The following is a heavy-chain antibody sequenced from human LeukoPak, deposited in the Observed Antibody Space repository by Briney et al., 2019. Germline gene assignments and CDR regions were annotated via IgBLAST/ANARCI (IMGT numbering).Heavy chain of an antibody. CDR2: ISAYNGKT. CDR1: GYTFTSYG. CDR3: ARDPRLEYYDTSGYYYNYYYGMDV. V-gene: IGHV1-18*01. Sequence: GASVKVSCKASGYTFTSYGISWVRQAPGQGLEWMGWISAYNGKTNYAQMLQGRVTMTIDTSTSTAYVELRSLSSDDTAVYYCARDPRLEYYDTSGYYYNYYYGMDVWGQGTTVTVSS. D-gene: IGHD3-22*01. J-gene: IGHJ6*02.